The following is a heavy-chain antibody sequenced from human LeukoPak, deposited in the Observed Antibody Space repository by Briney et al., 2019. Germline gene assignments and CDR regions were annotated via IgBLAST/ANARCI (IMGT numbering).Heavy chain of an antibody. Sequence: SVKVSCKASGGTFSSYAISWVRQAPGQGLEWMGRIIPILGIANYAQKFQGRVTITADKSTSTAYMELSSLRSDDTAVYYCAITIFGVVIPVGMDVWGQGTTVTVSS. V-gene: IGHV1-69*04. CDR3: AITIFGVVIPVGMDV. D-gene: IGHD3-3*01. CDR1: GGTFSSYA. J-gene: IGHJ6*02. CDR2: IIPILGIA.